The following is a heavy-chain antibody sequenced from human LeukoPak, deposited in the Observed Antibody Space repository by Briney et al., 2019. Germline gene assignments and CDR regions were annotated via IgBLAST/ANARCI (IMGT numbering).Heavy chain of an antibody. V-gene: IGHV4-34*01. D-gene: IGHD3-9*01. CDR3: ARYENFDWLPAWDAFDI. CDR2: INHSGST. CDR1: GGSISSYY. J-gene: IGHJ3*02. Sequence: SETLSLTCTVSGGSISSYYWSWIRQPPGKGLEWIGEINHSGSTNYNPSLKSRVTISVDTSKNQFSLKLSSVTAADTAVYYCARYENFDWLPAWDAFDIWGQGTMVTVSS.